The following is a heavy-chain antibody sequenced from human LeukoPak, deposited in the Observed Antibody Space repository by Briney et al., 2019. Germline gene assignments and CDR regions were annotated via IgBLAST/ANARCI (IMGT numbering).Heavy chain of an antibody. CDR2: FDPEDGET. D-gene: IGHD7-27*01. CDR3: ATDITGEDAFDI. Sequence: ASVKVSCKVSGYTLTELSMHWVRQAPGKGLEWMGGFDPEDGETIYAQKFQGRVTMTEDTSTDTAYMELSSLRSEDTAVYYCATDITGEDAFDIWGQGTMVTVSS. V-gene: IGHV1-24*01. J-gene: IGHJ3*02. CDR1: GYTLTELS.